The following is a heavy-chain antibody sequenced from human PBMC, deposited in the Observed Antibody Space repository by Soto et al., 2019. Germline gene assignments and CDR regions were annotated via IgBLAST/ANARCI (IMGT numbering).Heavy chain of an antibody. CDR2: IYYSGST. J-gene: IGHJ1*01. CDR3: ASIWSGYSEFHH. D-gene: IGHD3-3*01. Sequence: QVQLQQSGPGLVKPSQTLSLTCTVSGGSISSGDYYWSWIRPPPGKGLESIGYIYYSGSTYYNPSPMSRVTISVDRYKHHFSLKLSPVTAADTAVYYCASIWSGYSEFHHWGQGTLVTVSS. V-gene: IGHV4-30-4*01. CDR1: GGSISSGDYY.